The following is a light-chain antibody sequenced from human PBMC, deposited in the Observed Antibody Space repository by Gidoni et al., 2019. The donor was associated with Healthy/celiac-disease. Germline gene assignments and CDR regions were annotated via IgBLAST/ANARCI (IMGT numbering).Light chain of an antibody. CDR1: NIGSKS. CDR2: YDS. Sequence: SHVLTQPPSASVAPGKTARITSGGNNIGSKSVNWYQQKPGQAPVLVIYYDSDRPSGIPERFSGSNSGNTATLTISRVEAGDEADYYCQVWDSSSEVVFGGGTKLTVL. V-gene: IGLV3-21*04. CDR3: QVWDSSSEVV. J-gene: IGLJ2*01.